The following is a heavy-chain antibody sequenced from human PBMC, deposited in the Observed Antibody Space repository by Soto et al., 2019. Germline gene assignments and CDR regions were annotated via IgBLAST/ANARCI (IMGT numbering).Heavy chain of an antibody. V-gene: IGHV1-46*01. CDR1: RDTFTSYY. Sequence: GASVKVSCKAPRDTFTSYYINWVRPAPGQGLEGIRVINPHGGSTVYSQKFPGRVAMTKDTSASTVYMELSSLRSEDTAVYYCARSSGGNFGIIIEGTNWFAPWGQGTLVTVSS. CDR3: ARSSGGNFGIIIEGTNWFAP. D-gene: IGHD1-26*01. J-gene: IGHJ5*02. CDR2: INPHGGST.